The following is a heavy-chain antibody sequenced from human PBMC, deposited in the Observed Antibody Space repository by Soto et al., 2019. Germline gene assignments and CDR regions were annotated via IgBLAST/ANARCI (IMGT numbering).Heavy chain of an antibody. V-gene: IGHV4-39*01. CDR2: IYGTGNT. CDR1: GGSITSSFY. J-gene: IGHJ6*02. D-gene: IGHD6-13*01. CDR3: RSSSRYSTDV. Sequence: QLQLQESGPGLVKPSETLSLSCTVSGGSITSSFYWGWIRQPPGKGLGWIGSIYGTGNTYYNPSLKGRVTISAATSKNQFSLNLISVTAADTAVYYCRSSSRYSTDVWGQGATVTVSS.